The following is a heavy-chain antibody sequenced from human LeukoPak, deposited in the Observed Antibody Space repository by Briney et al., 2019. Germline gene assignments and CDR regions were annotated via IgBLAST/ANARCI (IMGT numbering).Heavy chain of an antibody. CDR2: IILIFGTA. D-gene: IGHD3-10*01. J-gene: IGHJ6*03. CDR3: ARERAMDYYCSGSPYHYFYYMDV. V-gene: IGHV1-69*06. CDR1: GCTFSNYA. Sequence: SVKVSRKCSGCTFSNYAFSWVRPPRGPGLGWVGVIILIFGTANYAQKFRGRVTINANKSTRTADMELSSLRSEDTAVYYCARERAMDYYCSGSPYHYFYYMDVWGKGTTVTISS.